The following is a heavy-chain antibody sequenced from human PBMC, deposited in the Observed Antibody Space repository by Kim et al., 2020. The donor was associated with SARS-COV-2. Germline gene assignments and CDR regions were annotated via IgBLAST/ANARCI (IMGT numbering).Heavy chain of an antibody. Sequence: GGSLRLSCAASGFTFSNYWMYWVRLVPGKGLSWVSFVNRDGTTTNYAEDVKGRFTISRDNAKNTLYLEMNRLRDEDAALYYCARVDYNNDGYYYGNWFDPWGQGTPVIVSS. J-gene: IGHJ5*02. CDR1: GFTFSNYW. V-gene: IGHV3-74*01. CDR3: ARVDYNNDGYYYGNWFDP. CDR2: VNRDGTTT. D-gene: IGHD3-10*01.